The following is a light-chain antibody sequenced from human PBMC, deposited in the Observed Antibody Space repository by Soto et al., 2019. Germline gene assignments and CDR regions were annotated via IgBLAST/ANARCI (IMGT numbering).Light chain of an antibody. CDR3: SSYAGSYTVV. J-gene: IGLJ2*01. CDR2: DVT. CDR1: SSDVGAYNY. V-gene: IGLV2-11*01. Sequence: QAVVTQPRSVSGSPGQSVTISCTGTSSDVGAYNYVSWYQQHPGKAPKLMIYDVTKWPSGVPDRFSGSKSGSTASLTISGLQAEDEADYYCSSYAGSYTVVFGGGTKVTVL.